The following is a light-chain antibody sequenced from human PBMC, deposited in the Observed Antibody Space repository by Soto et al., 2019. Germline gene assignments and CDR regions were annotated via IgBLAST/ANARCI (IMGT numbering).Light chain of an antibody. J-gene: IGKJ1*01. CDR2: GVS. CDR1: QSVGNN. V-gene: IGKV3-15*01. Sequence: EIVMTQSPATLSVSPRERATLSCRASQSVGNNFAWYQQKPGQAPRLLIYGVSIRATGVPSRFSGSGSGTDFTLTISGLQSEDFAVYYCQQYNKWPQTFGQGTKVEIX. CDR3: QQYNKWPQT.